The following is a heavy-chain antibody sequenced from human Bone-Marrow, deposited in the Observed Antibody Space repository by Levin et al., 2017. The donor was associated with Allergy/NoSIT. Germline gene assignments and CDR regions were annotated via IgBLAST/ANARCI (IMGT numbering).Heavy chain of an antibody. V-gene: IGHV4-38-2*01. Sequence: SETLSLTCGVSGYSISNGYNWGWIRQSPGTGLEWIASIYHSGSTYYNPSLKSRVTISVDTSKNQFSLKLSSLTAADTAVYYCARAGMITFGGSHFDYWGQGALVTVSS. J-gene: IGHJ4*02. CDR2: IYHSGST. CDR3: ARAGMITFGGSHFDY. D-gene: IGHD3-16*01. CDR1: GYSISNGYN.